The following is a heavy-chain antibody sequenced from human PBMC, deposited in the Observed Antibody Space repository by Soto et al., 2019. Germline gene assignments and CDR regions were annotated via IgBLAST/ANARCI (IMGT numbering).Heavy chain of an antibody. Sequence: PGGSLRLSCAASGFTFSSYAMSWVRQAPGKGLEWVSAISGSGGSTYYADSVKGRFTISRDNSKNTLYLQMNSLRAEDTAVYYCARDGFREWWSAVGYWGQGTLVTVSS. D-gene: IGHD2-15*01. CDR3: ARDGFREWWSAVGY. J-gene: IGHJ4*02. CDR2: ISGSGGST. CDR1: GFTFSSYA. V-gene: IGHV3-23*01.